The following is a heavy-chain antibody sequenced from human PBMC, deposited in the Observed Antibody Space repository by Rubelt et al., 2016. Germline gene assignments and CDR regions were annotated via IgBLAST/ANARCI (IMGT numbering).Heavy chain of an antibody. CDR2: IKPSYPNT. D-gene: IGHD4-17*01. J-gene: IGHJ5*02. CDR1: GYSFTNNW. Sequence: EVQLEQSGAEVKKPGESLRISCKASGYSFTNNWISWVRQMPGKSLEWKGGIKPSYPNTEYSPTIPSHVTSTADKAIATAYQSGSSRRASDTALDYCAGGHGWVDPWGQGILVTVSS. V-gene: IGHV5-10-1*01. CDR3: AGGHGWVDP.